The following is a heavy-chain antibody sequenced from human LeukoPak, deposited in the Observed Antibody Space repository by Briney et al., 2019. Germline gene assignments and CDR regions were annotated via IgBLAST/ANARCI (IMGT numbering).Heavy chain of an antibody. J-gene: IGHJ4*02. CDR3: AKDPLGMGATGHYFDC. Sequence: GGSLRLSCAASGFTFSSYGMHWVRQAPGKGLEWVAVIWYDGTNKYYADSVKGRFTISRDNSKNTLYLQMNSLRAEDTAVYYCAKDPLGMGATGHYFDCWGQGTLVTVSS. CDR2: IWYDGTNK. D-gene: IGHD1-26*01. CDR1: GFTFSSYG. V-gene: IGHV3-30*02.